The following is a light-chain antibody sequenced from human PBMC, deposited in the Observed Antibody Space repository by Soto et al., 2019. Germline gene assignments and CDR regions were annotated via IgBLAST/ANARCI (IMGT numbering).Light chain of an antibody. V-gene: IGKV1-5*01. CDR3: QQYNSYSYA. J-gene: IGKJ2*01. CDR1: QSISSW. CDR2: DAS. Sequence: DIQMTQSPSTLSASVGDRVTSTCRASQSISSWLDWYQQKPGKAPKLLIYDASSLESGVPSRFSGSGSGTEFTLTISSLQPDDFATYYCQQYNSYSYAFGQGNKLEIK.